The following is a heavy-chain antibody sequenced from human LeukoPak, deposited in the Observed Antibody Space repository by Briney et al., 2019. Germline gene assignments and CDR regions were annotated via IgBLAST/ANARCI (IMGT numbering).Heavy chain of an antibody. CDR1: GFTFSTYG. J-gene: IGHJ6*03. Sequence: GGTLRLSCAASGFTFSTYGMSWVRQAPGKGLEWVAVISYDGSNKYYADSVKGRFTISRDNSKNTLYLQMNSLRAEDTAVYYCAKDGRWLVRHYYYYMDVWGKGTTVTVSS. D-gene: IGHD6-19*01. V-gene: IGHV3-30*18. CDR3: AKDGRWLVRHYYYYMDV. CDR2: ISYDGSNK.